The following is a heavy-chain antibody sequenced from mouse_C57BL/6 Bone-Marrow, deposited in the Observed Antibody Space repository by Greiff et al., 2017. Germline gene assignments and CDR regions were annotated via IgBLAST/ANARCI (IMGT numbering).Heavy chain of an antibody. CDR2: INPNSGST. CDR3: ARSGLLRTWFAY. J-gene: IGHJ3*01. V-gene: IGHV1-64*01. Sequence: QVQLKQPGAELVKPGASVKLSCKASGYTFTSYWMHWVQQTPGQGLEWIGIINPNSGSTTYNEKFKGKATLTVDKSSSTAYMQLSSLTSEDSAVYYCARSGLLRTWFAYWGQGTLVTVSA. D-gene: IGHD1-1*01. CDR1: GYTFTSYW.